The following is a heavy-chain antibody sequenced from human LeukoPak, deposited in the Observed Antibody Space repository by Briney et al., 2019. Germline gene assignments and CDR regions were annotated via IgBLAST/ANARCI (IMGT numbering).Heavy chain of an antibody. D-gene: IGHD3-3*01. CDR3: AKEYDLWHEQGNWFDT. V-gene: IGHV3-23*01. CDR1: GFSFNTYS. J-gene: IGHJ5*02. CDR2: INDDTP. Sequence: GGSLRLSCTTSGFSFNTYSMSWVRQAPGKGLEWVSAINDDTPYYTDSVKGRFTVSRDNSRDTLSLHLNSLRAEDTAIYYCAKEYDLWHEQGNWFDTWGQGVLVTVSS.